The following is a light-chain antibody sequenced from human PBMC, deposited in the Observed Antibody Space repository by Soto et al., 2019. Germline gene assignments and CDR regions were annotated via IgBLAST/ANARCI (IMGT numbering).Light chain of an antibody. CDR1: GSDVGAYNL. CDR2: GVN. J-gene: IGLJ1*01. CDR3: CSYAGTVAYV. V-gene: IGLV2-23*02. Sequence: QSALTQPASGSGSPGQSITISCAGTGSDVGAYNLVSWYQQHPGKAPKLIICGVNTRPSGISNRFSGSKSGDTASLTISGLQAEDEADYFCCSYAGTVAYVFGTGTKVTVL.